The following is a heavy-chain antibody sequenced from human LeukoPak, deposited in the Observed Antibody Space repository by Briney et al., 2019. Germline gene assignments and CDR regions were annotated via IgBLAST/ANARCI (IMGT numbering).Heavy chain of an antibody. D-gene: IGHD5-24*01. CDR2: ISESSSHT. J-gene: IGHJ6*02. CDR3: ARDRAVKARIGGMDV. Sequence: GGSLRLSCAASGFTFSSYWMHWVRQAPGKGLEWVSYISESSSHTYYVDSVKGRFTISRDNAKNSLYLQMSSLRAEDTGIYYCARDRAVKARIGGMDVWGQGTTVIASS. V-gene: IGHV3-21*06. CDR1: GFTFSSYW.